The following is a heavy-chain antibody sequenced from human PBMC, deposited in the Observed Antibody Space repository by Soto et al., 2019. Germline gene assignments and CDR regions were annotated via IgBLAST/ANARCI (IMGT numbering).Heavy chain of an antibody. CDR3: ARDESIAARLMGRLQH. J-gene: IGHJ1*01. CDR1: GFTFSSYA. CDR2: ISYDGSNK. D-gene: IGHD6-6*01. V-gene: IGHV3-30-3*01. Sequence: QVQLVESGGGVVQPGRSLRLSCAASGFTFSSYAMHWVRQAPGKGLEWVAVISYDGSNKYYADSVKGRFTISRDNSKNTLYLQMNSLRAEDTAVYYCARDESIAARLMGRLQHWGQGTLVTVSS.